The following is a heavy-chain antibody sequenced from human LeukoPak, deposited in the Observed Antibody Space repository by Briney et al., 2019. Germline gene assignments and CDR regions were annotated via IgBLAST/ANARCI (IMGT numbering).Heavy chain of an antibody. D-gene: IGHD3-16*02. V-gene: IGHV3-23*01. Sequence: GGSLRLSCAASGFMFNIHVMSWVRQAPGKGLEWVSGIIGSRGSTYYADSVKGRFTISRDNSKNTLSLQMNSLRAEDTAIYYCAKASRGFAYRLDFWGQGTLVTVSS. CDR3: AKASRGFAYRLDF. CDR1: GFMFNIHV. J-gene: IGHJ4*02. CDR2: IIGSRGST.